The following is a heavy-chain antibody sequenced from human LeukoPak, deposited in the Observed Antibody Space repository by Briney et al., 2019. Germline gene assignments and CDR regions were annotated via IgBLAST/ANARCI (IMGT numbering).Heavy chain of an antibody. CDR2: IIPIFGTA. CDR3: ARDCSGGSSYFDY. Sequence: ASVKVSCKASGGTFSSYAISWVRQAPGQGLEWMGGIIPIFGTANYAQKFQGRATITADESTSTAYMELSSLRSEDTAVYYCARDCSGGSSYFDYWGQGTLVTVSS. D-gene: IGHD2-15*01. V-gene: IGHV1-69*13. J-gene: IGHJ4*02. CDR1: GGTFSSYA.